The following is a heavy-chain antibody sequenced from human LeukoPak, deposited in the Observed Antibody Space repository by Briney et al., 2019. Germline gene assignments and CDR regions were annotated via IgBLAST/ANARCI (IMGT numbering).Heavy chain of an antibody. V-gene: IGHV1-46*01. CDR1: GYTFTGYY. D-gene: IGHD1-26*01. J-gene: IGHJ4*02. Sequence: GASVKVSCKASGYTFTGYYMHWVRQAPGQGLEWMGIINPSGGSTRYAQKFLGRVSMTRDMSTATVYMELSSLRSEDTAVYYCARDKSVRGSYLFDYWGQGTLVTVSS. CDR3: ARDKSVRGSYLFDY. CDR2: INPSGGST.